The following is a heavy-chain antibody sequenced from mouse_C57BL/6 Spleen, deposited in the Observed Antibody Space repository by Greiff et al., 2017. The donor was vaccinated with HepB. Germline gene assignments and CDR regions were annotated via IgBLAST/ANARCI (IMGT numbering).Heavy chain of an antibody. CDR3: ATGDLYGGSLAY. Sequence: VQLQQSGTELVKPGASVKLSCKASGYTFTSYWMHWVKQRPGQGLEWIGNINPSNGGTNYNEKFKSKDTLTVDKSSSTACMQLSSLTSEDSAVYYVATGDLYGGSLAYLGQGTLVTVSA. J-gene: IGHJ3*01. CDR2: INPSNGGT. CDR1: GYTFTSYW. V-gene: IGHV1-53*01. D-gene: IGHD1-1*01.